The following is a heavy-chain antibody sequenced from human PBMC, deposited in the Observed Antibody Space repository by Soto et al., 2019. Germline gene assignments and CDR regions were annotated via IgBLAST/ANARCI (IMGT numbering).Heavy chain of an antibody. J-gene: IGHJ4*01. CDR3: ATFAEESARTSGGSYFDY. V-gene: IGHV3-23*01. CDR1: GFTFSSYA. CDR2: ISGSGGST. Sequence: GNLKSSCEASGFTFSSYAMSWVRRAPGKGLEWGSAISGSGGSTYYADSVKGRFTISRDNSKNTLYLQMNSLRAEDTAVYYCATFAEESARTSGGSYFDY. D-gene: IGHD3-10*01.